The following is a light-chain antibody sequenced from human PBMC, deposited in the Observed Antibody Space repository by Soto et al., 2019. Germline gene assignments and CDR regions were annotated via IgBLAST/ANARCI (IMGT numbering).Light chain of an antibody. J-gene: IGKJ5*01. CDR1: QSIRSR. Sequence: DIQMTQSPSTLSASVGDRFTITCRASQSIRSRLAWYQQKPGKAPKLLICDVSNLESGVPSRFSGSGSGTEFTLTISSLQPEDFATYYCQQLNSYPITFGQGTRLEIK. V-gene: IGKV1-5*01. CDR2: DVS. CDR3: QQLNSYPIT.